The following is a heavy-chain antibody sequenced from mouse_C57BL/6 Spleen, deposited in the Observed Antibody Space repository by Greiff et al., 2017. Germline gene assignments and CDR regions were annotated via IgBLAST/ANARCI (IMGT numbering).Heavy chain of an antibody. CDR1: GYTFTSYW. V-gene: IGHV1-64*01. Sequence: QVQLQQPGAELVKPGASVKLSCKASGYTFTSYWMHWVKQRPGQGLEWIGMIHPNSGSTNYNEKFKSKATLTVDKSSSTAYMQLSSLTSEDSAVDYWARRGVGATEYFEGGGQGSTRTVAA. CDR2: IHPNSGST. J-gene: IGHJ2*01. D-gene: IGHD1-1*01. CDR3: ARRGVGATEYFEG.